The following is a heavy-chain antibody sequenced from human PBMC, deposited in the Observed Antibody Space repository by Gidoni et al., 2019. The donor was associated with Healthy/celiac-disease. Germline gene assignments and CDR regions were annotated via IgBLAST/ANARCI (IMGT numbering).Heavy chain of an antibody. Sequence: VLLLESGGGLVQPAGSLRLSCAASGFTFSRYAMSWVHQTPGKGLEWVSAISSSGGSTYYADTVKGRFTISRDNSKNTLYLQMNSLRAEGTAVYYCAKDGNSVGATHHFDYWGQGTLVTVSS. D-gene: IGHD1-26*01. CDR2: ISSSGGST. CDR3: AKDGNSVGATHHFDY. V-gene: IGHV3-23*01. J-gene: IGHJ4*02. CDR1: GFTFSRYA.